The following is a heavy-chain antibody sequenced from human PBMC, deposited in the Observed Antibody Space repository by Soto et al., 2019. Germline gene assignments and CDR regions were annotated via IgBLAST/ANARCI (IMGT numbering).Heavy chain of an antibody. CDR1: GGTFSSYA. CDR2: IIPIFGTA. J-gene: IGHJ4*02. V-gene: IGHV1-69*13. Sequence: ASVKVSCKASGGTFSSYAISWVRQAPGQGLEWMGGIIPIFGTANYAQKFQGRVTITADESTSTAYMELSSLRSEDTAVYYCAGGSLDTAMALFDYWGQGTLVTVPQ. D-gene: IGHD5-18*01. CDR3: AGGSLDTAMALFDY.